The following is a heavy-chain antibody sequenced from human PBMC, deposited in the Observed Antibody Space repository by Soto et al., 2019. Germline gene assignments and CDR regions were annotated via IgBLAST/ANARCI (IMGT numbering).Heavy chain of an antibody. CDR3: ARGYFDSGHGYDL. J-gene: IGHJ5*02. V-gene: IGHV5-51*01. CDR1: GHLFNNHW. D-gene: IGHD3-10*01. Sequence: PGESLKISCKGPGHLFNNHWIGWVRQTPGKGLEWMGLIFTRDSETKTRPSFQGHVSFSVDNSINTVYLQWTSLKTTDTGIYFCARGYFDSGHGYDLWGQGTLVTVSS. CDR2: IFTRDSET.